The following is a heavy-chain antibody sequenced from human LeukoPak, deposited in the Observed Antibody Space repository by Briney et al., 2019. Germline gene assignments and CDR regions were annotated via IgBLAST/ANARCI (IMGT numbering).Heavy chain of an antibody. CDR2: ISGSGGAT. Sequence: GGSLRLSCAASGFTFDDYGMSWVRQAPGKGLEWVSGISGSGGATYYADSVKGRFTVSRDDPHNTLYLQMNSVRAEDTAVYFCARGGVDHYGSGTYYLMYYFDHWGQGALVTVSS. CDR1: GFTFDDYG. CDR3: ARGGVDHYGSGTYYLMYYFDH. J-gene: IGHJ4*02. D-gene: IGHD3-10*01. V-gene: IGHV3-23*01.